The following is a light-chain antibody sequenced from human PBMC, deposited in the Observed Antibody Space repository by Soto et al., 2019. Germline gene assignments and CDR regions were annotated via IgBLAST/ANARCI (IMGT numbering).Light chain of an antibody. CDR2: DVS. J-gene: IGLJ2*01. CDR1: SSDVGVYNY. Sequence: QSALTQPASGSGSPGQSITISCTGTSSDVGVYNYVSWYQQHPGKAPKLMIYDVSNRPSGVSNRFSGSKSGNTASLTISGLQAEDEADYYCSSYTSSSTLVFGGGTKVTVL. V-gene: IGLV2-14*01. CDR3: SSYTSSSTLV.